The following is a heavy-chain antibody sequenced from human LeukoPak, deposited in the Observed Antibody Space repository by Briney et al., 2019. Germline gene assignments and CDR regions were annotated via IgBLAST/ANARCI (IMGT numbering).Heavy chain of an antibody. CDR1: GDSFSYFY. V-gene: IGHV4-59*01. D-gene: IGHD3-10*01. CDR3: ARGNYGSGSYYPYYYYYYMDV. CDR2: IYNSGST. Sequence: SETLSLTCTVSGDSFSYFYWSWIRQPPGKGLEWIGYIYNSGSTSYNPSLKSRVTISLDTSQNQFSLKLSSLTAADTAVYYCARGNYGSGSYYPYYYYYYMDVWGKGTTVTISS. J-gene: IGHJ6*03.